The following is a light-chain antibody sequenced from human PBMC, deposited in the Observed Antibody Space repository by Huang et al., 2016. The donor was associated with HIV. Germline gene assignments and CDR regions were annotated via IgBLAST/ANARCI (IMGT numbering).Light chain of an antibody. J-gene: IGKJ1*01. Sequence: DIQMTQSPSSLSAPVGDRVTITCRASQGIYSSLAWYQQKPGKAPKLLLYAASRLESGVPSRFSGSGSGTDYTLTISSLQPEDFATYYCQQYSSTWTFGQGTKVEI. CDR2: AAS. V-gene: IGKV1-NL1*01. CDR3: QQYSSTWT. CDR1: QGIYSS.